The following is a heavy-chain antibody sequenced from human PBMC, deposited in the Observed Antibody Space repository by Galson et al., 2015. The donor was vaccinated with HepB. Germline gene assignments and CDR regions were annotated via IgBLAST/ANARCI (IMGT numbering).Heavy chain of an antibody. CDR2: TYSGDNT. Sequence: SLRLSCAASGFSVSSNYMSWVRQAPGKGLEWVSLTYSGDNTYYADSVKGRFTISRDSSKNTLLLQMNGLRAEDTAVYYCARASADLAYFHRWGQGTLVTVSS. CDR3: ARASADLAYFHR. V-gene: IGHV3-66*01. CDR1: GFSVSSNY. J-gene: IGHJ1*01. D-gene: IGHD6-19*01.